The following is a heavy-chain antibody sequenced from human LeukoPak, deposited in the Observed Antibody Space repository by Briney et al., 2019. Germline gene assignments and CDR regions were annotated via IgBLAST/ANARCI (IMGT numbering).Heavy chain of an antibody. J-gene: IGHJ4*02. CDR3: ARSRGFFDC. D-gene: IGHD3-10*01. CDR2: IYSGGDT. V-gene: IGHV3-53*01. Sequence: GGSLRLSCAASGFTVSSKYMSWVRQAPGKGLEWVSVIYSGGDTYYADSVKGRFTLSRDNSKNMLYLQMNSLRVEDTAVYYCARSRGFFDCWGQGTLVTVSS. CDR1: GFTVSSKY.